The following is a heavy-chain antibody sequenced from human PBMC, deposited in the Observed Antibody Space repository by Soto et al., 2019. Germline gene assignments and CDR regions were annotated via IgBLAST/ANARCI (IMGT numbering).Heavy chain of an antibody. D-gene: IGHD2-15*01. CDR3: AKCAEDILGVLAARGRYRDV. Sequence: GGSLRLSCAASGFTFSSNAMSWVRQAPGKGLEWVSGISGSGGSTYYADSVKGRFTISRDNSKNTLYLQMNSLRAEDTAVYYCAKCAEDILGVLAARGRYRDVGGKGTTLTASS. J-gene: IGHJ6*03. V-gene: IGHV3-23*01. CDR1: GFTFSSNA. CDR2: ISGSGGST.